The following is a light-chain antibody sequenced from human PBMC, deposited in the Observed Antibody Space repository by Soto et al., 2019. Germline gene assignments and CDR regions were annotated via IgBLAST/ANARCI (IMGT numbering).Light chain of an antibody. CDR3: SSYTSTSTPW. J-gene: IGLJ3*02. CDR2: DVS. V-gene: IGLV2-14*03. Sequence: QSVLTQPASVSGSPGQSITISCTGTSSDVGGYNYVSWYQQHPRKAPKLMIFDVSNRPSGVSNRFSGPKSGNTASLTISGLQAEDESDYYCSSYTSTSTPWFGGGTELTVL. CDR1: SSDVGGYNY.